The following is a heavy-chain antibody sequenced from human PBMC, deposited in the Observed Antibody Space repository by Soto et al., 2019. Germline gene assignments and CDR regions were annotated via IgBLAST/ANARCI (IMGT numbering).Heavy chain of an antibody. CDR1: GGSVSSNNW. V-gene: IGHV4-4*02. J-gene: IGHJ4*02. Sequence: SETLSLTCTVSGGSVSSNNWWTWVRQPPGQGLEWIGEIYRTGSTNYNPSLKSRVTISLDKSENQFSLKVTSLTAADTAVYYCASRDPGTSVDYWGQGTLVTVSS. CDR2: IYRTGST. D-gene: IGHD1-7*01. CDR3: ASRDPGTSVDY.